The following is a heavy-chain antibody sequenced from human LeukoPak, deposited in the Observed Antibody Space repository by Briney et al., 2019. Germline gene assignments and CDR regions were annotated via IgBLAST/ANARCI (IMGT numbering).Heavy chain of an antibody. CDR3: AKRAYYYDSSGYPQQYFDY. Sequence: GGSLRLSCAASGFTFSSYGMSWVRQAPGKGLEWVSAISGSGGCTYYADSVKGRFTISRDNSKNTLYLQMNSLRAEDTAVYYCAKRAYYYDSSGYPQQYFDYWGQGTLVTVSS. CDR2: ISGSGGCT. V-gene: IGHV3-23*01. CDR1: GFTFSSYG. J-gene: IGHJ4*02. D-gene: IGHD3-22*01.